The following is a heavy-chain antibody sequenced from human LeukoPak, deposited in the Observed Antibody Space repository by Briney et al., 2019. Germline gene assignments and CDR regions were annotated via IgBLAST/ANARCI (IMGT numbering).Heavy chain of an antibody. V-gene: IGHV3-21*01. CDR2: ISSSSTYI. Sequence: GGSLRLSCAGSGFTFSSYSMNWVRQAPGKGLEWVSSISSSSTYIYYADSVKGRFTTSRDNAKNSLYLQMNSLRVEDTAVYYCARVEMTAYYFDYWGQGTLVTVSS. CDR3: ARVEMTAYYFDY. J-gene: IGHJ4*02. D-gene: IGHD2-21*02. CDR1: GFTFSSYS.